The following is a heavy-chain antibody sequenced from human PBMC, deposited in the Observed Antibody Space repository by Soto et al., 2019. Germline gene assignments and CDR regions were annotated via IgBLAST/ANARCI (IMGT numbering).Heavy chain of an antibody. V-gene: IGHV3-23*01. CDR1: GFTFSSYA. CDR3: AKVVRRYDPSYYSYMDV. CDR2: ISGSGGST. D-gene: IGHD5-12*01. Sequence: PGGSLRLPCAASGFTFSSYAMSWVRQTPGKGLEWVSAISGSGGSTYYADSVKGRFTISRGNSKNTLYLQMNSLRAEDTAVYYCAKVVRRYDPSYYSYMDVWGKGTTLTVSS. J-gene: IGHJ6*03.